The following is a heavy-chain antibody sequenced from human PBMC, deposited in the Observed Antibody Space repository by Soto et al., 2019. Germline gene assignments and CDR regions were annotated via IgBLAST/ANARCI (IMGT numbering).Heavy chain of an antibody. J-gene: IGHJ4*02. CDR2: ISSSSSYI. Sequence: PGASLRLSCAASGFTFSSYSMNWVRQAPGKGLEWVSSISSSSSYIYYADSVKGRFTISRDNAKNSLYLQMNSLRAEDTAVYYCARGDIVAVPAAPVNLDYWGQGTLVTGSS. D-gene: IGHD2-2*01. V-gene: IGHV3-21*01. CDR1: GFTFSSYS. CDR3: ARGDIVAVPAAPVNLDY.